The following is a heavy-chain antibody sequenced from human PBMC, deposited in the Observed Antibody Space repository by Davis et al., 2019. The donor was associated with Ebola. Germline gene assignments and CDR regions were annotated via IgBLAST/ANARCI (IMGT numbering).Heavy chain of an antibody. CDR3: ARGTSLARNFDY. D-gene: IGHD3-3*02. Sequence: GESLKISCKGFGYSFTDNWIGWVRQMPGKGLEWMGIIYPGDSGTTYSPSFQGQVTMSADKSINTVYLQWSSLKASDTAMYYCARGTSLARNFDYWGQGTLVSVSS. J-gene: IGHJ4*02. V-gene: IGHV5-51*01. CDR1: GYSFTDNW. CDR2: IYPGDSGT.